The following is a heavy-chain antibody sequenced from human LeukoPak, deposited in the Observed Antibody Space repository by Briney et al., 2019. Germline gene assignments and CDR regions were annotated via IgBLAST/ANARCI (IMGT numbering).Heavy chain of an antibody. J-gene: IGHJ5*02. CDR2: IYWNDDK. CDR3: AHKYYDFWSGYLEGSGWFDP. Sequence: SGPTLVKPTQTLTLTCTFSGFSLSTSGVGVGWIRQPPGKALEWLALIYWNDDKRYSPSLKSRLTITKDTSKNQVVLTMTNMDPVDTATYYCAHKYYDFWSGYLEGSGWFDPWGQGTLVTVSS. D-gene: IGHD3-3*01. CDR1: GFSLSTSGVG. V-gene: IGHV2-5*01.